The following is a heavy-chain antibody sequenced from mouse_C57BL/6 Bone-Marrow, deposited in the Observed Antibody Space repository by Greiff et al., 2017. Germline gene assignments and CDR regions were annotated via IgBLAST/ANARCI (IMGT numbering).Heavy chain of an antibody. CDR2: ILPGSGST. D-gene: IGHD1-1*01. CDR3: ARYEGITTVVDWYFDV. V-gene: IGHV1-9*01. CDR1: GYTFTGYW. J-gene: IGHJ1*03. Sequence: VQLQQSGAELMKPGASVKLSCKATGYTFTGYWIEWVKQRPGHGLEWIGEILPGSGSTNYNEKFKGKATFTADTSSNTAYMQLSSLTTEDSAIYYCARYEGITTVVDWYFDVWGTGTTVTVSS.